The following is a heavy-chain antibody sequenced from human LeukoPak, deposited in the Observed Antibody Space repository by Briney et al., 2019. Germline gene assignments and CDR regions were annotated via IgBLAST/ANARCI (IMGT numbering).Heavy chain of an antibody. J-gene: IGHJ4*02. V-gene: IGHV4-59*01. Sequence: PSETLSLTCTVSGGSISSYYWSWIRQLPGKGLEWIGYIYYSGSTNYNPSLKSRVTISVDTSKNQFSLKLSSVTAADTAVYYCARDYCSSTSCPNFDYWGQGTLVTVSS. CDR2: IYYSGST. CDR1: GGSISSYY. D-gene: IGHD2-2*01. CDR3: ARDYCSSTSCPNFDY.